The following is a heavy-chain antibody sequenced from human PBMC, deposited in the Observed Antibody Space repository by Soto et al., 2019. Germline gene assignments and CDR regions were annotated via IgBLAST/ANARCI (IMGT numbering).Heavy chain of an antibody. Sequence: QLQLQESGPGLVKPSETLSLTCTVSGGSISSSSYYWGWIRQPPGKGLEWIGSIYYSGSTYYNPSLKSRVTISVDTSKNQFSLKLSSVTAAETAVYYCARHVNPWAQGAFDIWGQGTMVTVSS. J-gene: IGHJ3*02. CDR1: GGSISSSSYY. CDR3: ARHVNPWAQGAFDI. D-gene: IGHD7-27*01. V-gene: IGHV4-39*01. CDR2: IYYSGST.